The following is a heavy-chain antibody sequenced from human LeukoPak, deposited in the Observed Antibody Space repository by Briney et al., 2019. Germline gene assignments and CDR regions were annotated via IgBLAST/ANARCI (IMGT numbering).Heavy chain of an antibody. V-gene: IGHV3-48*03. CDR2: ISSSGSTI. Sequence: GGSLRLSCAASGFTLSSYEMNWVRQAPGKGLEWVSYISSSGSTIYYADSVKGRFTISRDNAKNSLYLQMNSLRAEDTAVYYCAAGGYYDFWSGYSYNWFDPWGQGTLVTVSS. CDR3: AAGGYYDFWSGYSYNWFDP. J-gene: IGHJ5*02. CDR1: GFTLSSYE. D-gene: IGHD3-3*01.